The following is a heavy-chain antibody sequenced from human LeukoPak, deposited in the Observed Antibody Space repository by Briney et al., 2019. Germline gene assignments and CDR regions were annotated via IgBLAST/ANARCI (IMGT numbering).Heavy chain of an antibody. CDR2: INPNSGGT. D-gene: IGHD3-22*01. V-gene: IGHV1-2*06. CDR3: ARDHVDYYDSSGYYTTWAFDI. J-gene: IGHJ3*02. CDR1: GYTFTGYY. Sequence: ASVKVSCKASGYTFTGYYMHWVRQAPGQGLEWMGRINPNSGGTNYAQKFQGRVTMTRDTSISTAHMELSRLRSDDTAVYYCARDHVDYYDSSGYYTTWAFDIWGQGTMVTVSS.